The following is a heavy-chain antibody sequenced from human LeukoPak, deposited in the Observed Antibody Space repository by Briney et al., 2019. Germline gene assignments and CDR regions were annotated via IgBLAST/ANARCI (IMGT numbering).Heavy chain of an antibody. D-gene: IGHD3-9*01. CDR3: ATAFYDILDPNWFDP. CDR1: GYSISSGYY. Sequence: SETLSLTCAVSGYSISSGYYWGWIRQPPGKGLEWIGSIYHSGSTYYNPSLKSRVTISVDTSKNQFSLKLSSVTAADTAVYYCATAFYDILDPNWFDPWGQGTLVTVSS. CDR2: IYHSGST. V-gene: IGHV4-38-2*01. J-gene: IGHJ5*02.